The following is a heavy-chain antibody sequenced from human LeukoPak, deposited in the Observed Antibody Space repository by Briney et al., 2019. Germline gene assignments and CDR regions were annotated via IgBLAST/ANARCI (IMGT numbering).Heavy chain of an antibody. CDR2: ISAYNGNT. Sequence: GASVKVSCKASGYTFTSYGISWVRQAPGQGLEWMGWISAYNGNTNDAQKLQGRVTMTTDTSTSTAYMELRSLRSDDTAVYYCAHLTTVTPGYYYYYMDVWGKGTTVTVSS. CDR3: AHLTTVTPGYYYYYMDV. D-gene: IGHD4-17*01. CDR1: GYTFTSYG. J-gene: IGHJ6*03. V-gene: IGHV1-18*01.